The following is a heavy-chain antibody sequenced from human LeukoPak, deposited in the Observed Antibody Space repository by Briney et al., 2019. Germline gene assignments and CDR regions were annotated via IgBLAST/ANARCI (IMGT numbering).Heavy chain of an antibody. V-gene: IGHV5-51*01. Sequence: GESLKISCKGSGYSFTSYWIGWVRQMPGKGLEWMGIIYPGDSDTRYSPSFQGQVTISADKSISTAYLQWSSLKASDTAMYYCARRAYYYDSSGYFDAFDIWGQGTVVTVSS. CDR1: GYSFTSYW. J-gene: IGHJ3*02. D-gene: IGHD3-22*01. CDR2: IYPGDSDT. CDR3: ARRAYYYDSSGYFDAFDI.